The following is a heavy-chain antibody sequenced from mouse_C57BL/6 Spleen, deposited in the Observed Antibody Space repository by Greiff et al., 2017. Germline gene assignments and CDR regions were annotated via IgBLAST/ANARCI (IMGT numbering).Heavy chain of an antibody. Sequence: EVQLVESGGGLVKPGGSLKLSCAASGFTFSDYGMHWVRQAPEKGLEWVAYISSGSSTIYYADTVKGRFTISRDNAKNTLFLQMTSLRSEDTAMYYCARVNDYYGSSYVDYFDYWGQGTTLTVSS. J-gene: IGHJ2*01. V-gene: IGHV5-17*01. CDR3: ARVNDYYGSSYVDYFDY. D-gene: IGHD1-1*01. CDR1: GFTFSDYG. CDR2: ISSGSSTI.